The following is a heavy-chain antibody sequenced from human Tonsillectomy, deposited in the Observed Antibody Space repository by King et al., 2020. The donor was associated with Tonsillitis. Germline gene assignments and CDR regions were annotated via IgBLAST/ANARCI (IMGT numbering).Heavy chain of an antibody. CDR1: GFSFSSYA. D-gene: IGHD6-19*01. J-gene: IGHJ4*02. CDR2: TSYDGSNE. Sequence: VQLVESGGGVVQPGRSLRLSCVASGFSFSSYAMHWVRQAPGKGLEWVAVTSYDGSNEYYADSVKGRFTISRDNSKNTLYLQMNSLRAEDTAVYYCARGYAIEVTGELFDYWGQGTLITVSS. V-gene: IGHV3-30*04. CDR3: ARGYAIEVTGELFDY.